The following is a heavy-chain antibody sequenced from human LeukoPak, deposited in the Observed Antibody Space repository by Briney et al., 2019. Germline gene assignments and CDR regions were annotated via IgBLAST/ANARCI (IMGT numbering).Heavy chain of an antibody. Sequence: PSETLSLTCSVSGGSISSYYWSWIRQPPGKGLEWIGYIYYSGSTNYNPSLKSRVTISVDTSKNQFSLKLSSVTAADTAVYYCARTVSGSNDYWGQGTMVTVSS. V-gene: IGHV4-59*08. CDR3: ARTVSGSNDY. J-gene: IGHJ4*03. CDR1: GGSISSYY. CDR2: IYYSGST. D-gene: IGHD6-19*01.